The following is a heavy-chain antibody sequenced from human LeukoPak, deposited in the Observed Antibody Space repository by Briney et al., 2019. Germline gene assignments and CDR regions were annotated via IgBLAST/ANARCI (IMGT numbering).Heavy chain of an antibody. J-gene: IGHJ4*02. CDR1: GFTFSIYA. CDR2: ISGSGGST. D-gene: IGHD4-17*01. CDR3: AKDRHDYGDYGPLDY. Sequence: GGSLRLSCAASGFTFSIYAMSWVRQAPGKGLEWVSAISGSGGSTYYADSVKGRFTISRDNSKNTLYLQMNSLRAEDTAVYYCAKDRHDYGDYGPLDYWGQGTLVTVSS. V-gene: IGHV3-23*01.